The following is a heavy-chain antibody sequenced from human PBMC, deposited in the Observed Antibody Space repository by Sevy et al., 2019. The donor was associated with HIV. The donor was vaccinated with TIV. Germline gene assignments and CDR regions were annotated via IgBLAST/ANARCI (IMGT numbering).Heavy chain of an antibody. D-gene: IGHD3-10*01. CDR3: AKSYFGSGTSYGMDL. J-gene: IGHJ6*02. CDR1: GFTISSYW. Sequence: GGSLRLSCAASGFTISSYWVTWVRQAPGQGLEWVANIRQDGSEKYYVDSVRGRFTISRDNAKNSLFLQLNSLRADDTAIYYCAKSYFGSGTSYGMDLWGRGTTVTVSS. CDR2: IRQDGSEK. V-gene: IGHV3-7*01.